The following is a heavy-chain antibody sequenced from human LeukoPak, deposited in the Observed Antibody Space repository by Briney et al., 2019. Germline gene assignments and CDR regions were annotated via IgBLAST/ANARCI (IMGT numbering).Heavy chain of an antibody. J-gene: IGHJ4*02. V-gene: IGHV3-7*03. CDR1: GFTFSAYL. Sequence: PGGSLRLSCAASGFTFSAYLMSWVRQAPGKGLEWVANIKQDGSEKYYVDSVKGRFVISRDNAKNALYLQMNSLRAEDTAVYYCARVAWRQLWFCGYWGQGTLVTVSS. CDR3: ARVAWRQLWFCGY. CDR2: IKQDGSEK. D-gene: IGHD5-18*01.